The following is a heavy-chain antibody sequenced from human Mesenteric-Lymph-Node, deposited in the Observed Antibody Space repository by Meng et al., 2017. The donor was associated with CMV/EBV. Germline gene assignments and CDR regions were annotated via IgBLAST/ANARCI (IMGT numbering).Heavy chain of an antibody. CDR2: IWYDASDK. V-gene: IGHV3-33*08. CDR1: GFTFSNSD. CDR3: ARDLRGYSYANYYYYYGMDV. D-gene: IGHD5-18*01. Sequence: GGSLRLSCAASGFTFSNSDMNWVRQAPGKGLEWVAVIWYDASDKYYADSVKGRFTISRDNAKNSLYLQMNSLRAEDTAVYYCARDLRGYSYANYYYYYGMDVWGQGTTVTVSS. J-gene: IGHJ6*02.